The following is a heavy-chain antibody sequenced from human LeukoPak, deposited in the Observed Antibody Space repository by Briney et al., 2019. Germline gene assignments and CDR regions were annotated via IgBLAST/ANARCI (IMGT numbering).Heavy chain of an antibody. CDR1: GYTFTGYY. J-gene: IGHJ4*02. V-gene: IGHV1-2*04. Sequence: ASVKVSCKASGYTFTGYYMHRVRQAPGQGLEWMGWINPNSGGTNYAQKFQGWVTMTRDTSISTAYMELSRLRSDDTAVYYCARDLGYCSGGSCYWGYYFDYWGQGTLVTVSS. CDR2: INPNSGGT. CDR3: ARDLGYCSGGSCYWGYYFDY. D-gene: IGHD2-15*01.